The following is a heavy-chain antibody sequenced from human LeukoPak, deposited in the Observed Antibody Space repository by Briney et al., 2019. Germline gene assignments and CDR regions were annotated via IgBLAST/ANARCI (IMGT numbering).Heavy chain of an antibody. V-gene: IGHV3-30*02. CDR1: GSTFRSYG. CDR3: AKEEVISGNHGVYFDY. D-gene: IGHD3-22*01. J-gene: IGHJ4*02. Sequence: GGSLRPSCAASGSTFRSYGMHWVRQAPGKGLEWVAFIRYDGNSNYYADSVKGRFTISRDNSRSTLYLQMNSLRAEDTAVYYCAKEEVISGNHGVYFDYWGQGTLVTVSS. CDR2: IRYDGNSN.